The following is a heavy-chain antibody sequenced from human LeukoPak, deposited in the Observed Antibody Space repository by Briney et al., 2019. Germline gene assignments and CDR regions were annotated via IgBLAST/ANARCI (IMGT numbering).Heavy chain of an antibody. CDR2: ISSSDSTT. J-gene: IGHJ4*02. CDR3: ARERVGATITFDF. D-gene: IGHD1-26*01. CDR1: GFTFSSYE. Sequence: TGGSLRLSCAASGFTFSSYEMNWVRQAPGKGLEWVSYISSSDSTTYYADSVKGRFTVSRDNAKNSLYLQMNSLRAEDTAVYYCARERVGATITFDFWGQGTLVTVSS. V-gene: IGHV3-48*03.